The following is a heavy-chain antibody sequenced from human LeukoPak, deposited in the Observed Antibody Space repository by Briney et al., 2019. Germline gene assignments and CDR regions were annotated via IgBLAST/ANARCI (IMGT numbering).Heavy chain of an antibody. V-gene: IGHV1-69*04. CDR2: IIPILGIA. CDR3: ARARVPAGNVYYYYYGMDV. D-gene: IGHD2-2*01. J-gene: IGHJ6*02. Sequence: ASVKVSCKASGYTFTNYGISWVRQAPGQGLEWMGRIIPILGIANYAQKFQGRVTITADKSTSTAYMELSSLRSEDTAVYYCARARVPAGNVYYYYYGMDVWGQGTTVTVSS. CDR1: GYTFTNYG.